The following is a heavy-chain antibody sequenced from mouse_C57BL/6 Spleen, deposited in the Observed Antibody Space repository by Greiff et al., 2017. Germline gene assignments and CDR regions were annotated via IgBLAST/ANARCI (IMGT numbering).Heavy chain of an antibody. J-gene: IGHJ2*01. V-gene: IGHV1-50*01. Sequence: VQLQQPGAELVKPGASVKLSCKASGYTFTSYWMPWVKQRPGQGLEWIGEIDPSDSYTNYNQKFKGKATLTVDTSSSTAYMQLSSLTSEDSAVYYCARTTRYYFDYWGQGTTLTVSS. CDR3: ARTTRYYFDY. CDR2: IDPSDSYT. D-gene: IGHD2-12*01. CDR1: GYTFTSYW.